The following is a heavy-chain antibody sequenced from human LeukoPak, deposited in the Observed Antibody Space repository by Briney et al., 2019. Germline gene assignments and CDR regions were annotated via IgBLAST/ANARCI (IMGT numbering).Heavy chain of an antibody. Sequence: ASVKVSCKASGYTLTDYFTHWVRQAPGQGLEYMGWINANSGGTHYAQKFQGRVTMTRDTSISTAYMELSRLRSDDTAVYYCARVWFGELLYAFDIWGQGTMVTVSS. CDR2: INANSGGT. D-gene: IGHD3-10*01. V-gene: IGHV1-2*02. CDR3: ARVWFGELLYAFDI. J-gene: IGHJ3*02. CDR1: GYTLTDYF.